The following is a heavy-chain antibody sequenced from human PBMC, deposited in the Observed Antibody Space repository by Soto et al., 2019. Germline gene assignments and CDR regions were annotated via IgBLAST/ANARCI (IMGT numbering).Heavy chain of an antibody. CDR1: GYTFTSYG. V-gene: IGHV1-18*01. J-gene: IGHJ4*02. CDR2: ISAYNGNT. Sequence: QVQLVQSGAEVKKPGASVKVSCKASGYTFTSYGISWVRQAPGQGLEWMGWISAYNGNTNYAQKHQGRVNMTKVTSTSTDNMELSSLRSDDTAVYYCARAPIDFWSGRHDYWGQGTLVTVSS. CDR3: ARAPIDFWSGRHDY. D-gene: IGHD3-3*01.